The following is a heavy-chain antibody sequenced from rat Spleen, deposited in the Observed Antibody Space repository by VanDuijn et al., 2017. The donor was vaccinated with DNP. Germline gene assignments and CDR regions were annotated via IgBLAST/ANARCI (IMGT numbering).Heavy chain of an antibody. Sequence: QVQLQESGPGLVQPSQTLSLTCTVSGFSLTSYHVHWIRQPPGKGLDWVGVMWSDGDTSYNSGLKSRLSISRDTSKNQVFLRMNSLQTEDTATYYCARDGPRIAWWGQGVMVTVSS. CDR2: MWSDGDT. CDR1: GFSLTSYH. CDR3: ARDGPRIAW. J-gene: IGHJ2*01. V-gene: IGHV2-32*01. D-gene: IGHD1-6*01.